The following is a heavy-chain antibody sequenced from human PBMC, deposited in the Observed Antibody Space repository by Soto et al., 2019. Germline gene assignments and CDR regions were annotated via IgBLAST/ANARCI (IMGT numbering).Heavy chain of an antibody. CDR3: ARVQLAAAGCYFDY. Sequence: QVQLVQSGAEVKKPGSSVKVSCKASGGTFSSYTISWVRQAPGQVLEWMGRIIPILGIANYAQKFQGRVTITADKSTSTSYMELSCLRSEDTAVYYCARVQLAAAGCYFDYWGQGTLVTVSS. J-gene: IGHJ4*02. V-gene: IGHV1-69*02. CDR1: GGTFSSYT. CDR2: IIPILGIA. D-gene: IGHD6-13*01.